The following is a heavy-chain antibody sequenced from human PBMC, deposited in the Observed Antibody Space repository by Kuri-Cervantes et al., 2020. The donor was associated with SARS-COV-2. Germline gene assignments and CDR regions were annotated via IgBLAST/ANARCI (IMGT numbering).Heavy chain of an antibody. Sequence: GESLKTSCAAYGFTFSSYDMHWVRQATGKGLEWVSAIGIAGDPYYPGSVKGRFTISRENAKNSLYLQMNSLRAGDTAVYYCARQRDSSGWNYGMDVCGQGITVVASS. CDR3: ARQRDSSGWNYGMDV. J-gene: IGHJ6*02. CDR2: IGIAGDP. D-gene: IGHD6-19*01. V-gene: IGHV3-13*05. CDR1: GFTFSSYD.